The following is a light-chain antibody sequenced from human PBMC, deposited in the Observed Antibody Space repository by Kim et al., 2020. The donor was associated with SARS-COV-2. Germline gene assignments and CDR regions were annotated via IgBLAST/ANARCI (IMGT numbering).Light chain of an antibody. CDR1: QSVSSSY. CDR2: GAS. CDR3: QQYASSPT. Sequence: EIVLTQSPGTLSLSPGERATLSCRASQSVSSSYLAWYQQKPGQAPRLLIYGASSRATGIPDRFSGSGSGTYFTLTISRLEPEDFAVYYWQQYASSPTFGGGTKVDIK. V-gene: IGKV3-20*01. J-gene: IGKJ4*01.